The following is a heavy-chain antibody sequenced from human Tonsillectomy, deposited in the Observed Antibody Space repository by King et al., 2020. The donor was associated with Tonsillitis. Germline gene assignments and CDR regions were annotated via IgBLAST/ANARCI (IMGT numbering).Heavy chain of an antibody. CDR3: VKEGGGSKGHDAFDI. CDR2: ISNNGGST. D-gene: IGHD2-2*01. Sequence: VQLVQSGGGLVQPGGSLRLSCSASGFTFSSYAMHWVCQARGRGLEYVSTISNNGGSTYYADSVMGRFTSSRDNSKNTLYLQMNSLRAEYTAVYYCVKEGGGSKGHDAFDIWGQGTMGTVSS. V-gene: IGHV3-64D*06. J-gene: IGHJ3*02. CDR1: GFTFSSYA.